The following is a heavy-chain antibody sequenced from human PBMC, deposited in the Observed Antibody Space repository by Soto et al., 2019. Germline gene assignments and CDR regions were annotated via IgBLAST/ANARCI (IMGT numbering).Heavy chain of an antibody. J-gene: IGHJ4*02. Sequence: QVQLVESGGGVVQPGRSLRLSCAASGFTFSSDGMHWVRQAPGKGLEWVAVISYGGSSQYYAVSVQGRFAISRDNSKNTLYLQMNSLRPEDTALYYCAKANAHIPFDSWGQGTLVTVSS. V-gene: IGHV3-30*18. CDR2: ISYGGSSQ. D-gene: IGHD2-21*01. CDR1: GFTFSSDG. CDR3: AKANAHIPFDS.